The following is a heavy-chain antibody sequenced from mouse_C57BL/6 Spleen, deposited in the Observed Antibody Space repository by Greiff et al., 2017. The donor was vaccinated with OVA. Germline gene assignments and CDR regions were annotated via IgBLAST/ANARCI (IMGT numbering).Heavy chain of an antibody. Sequence: VQLQQPGAELVKPGASVKMSCKASGYTFTDYYMNWVKQSHGKSLEWIGVINPYNGGTSYNQKFKGKATLTVDKSSSTAYMELNSLTSEDSAVYYCARFLSSLDYWGQGTTLTVSS. CDR3: ARFLSSLDY. CDR1: GYTFTDYY. J-gene: IGHJ2*01. CDR2: INPYNGGT. D-gene: IGHD6-1*01. V-gene: IGHV1-19*01.